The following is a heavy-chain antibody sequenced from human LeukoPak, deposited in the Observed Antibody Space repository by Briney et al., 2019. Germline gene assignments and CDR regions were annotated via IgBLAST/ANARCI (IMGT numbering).Heavy chain of an antibody. CDR3: ARRHSSDYYLDV. Sequence: PGEALKISCKGSGYSFTSYWIGWVRQIPGKGLEGMGINYPADSHPRYSPSLRRQVPISADKSISPAYLQSRSLKASDTAMYSCARRHSSDYYLDVWGKGTTVTVSS. D-gene: IGHD5-18*01. J-gene: IGHJ6*03. CDR1: GYSFTSYW. V-gene: IGHV5-51*01. CDR2: NYPADSHP.